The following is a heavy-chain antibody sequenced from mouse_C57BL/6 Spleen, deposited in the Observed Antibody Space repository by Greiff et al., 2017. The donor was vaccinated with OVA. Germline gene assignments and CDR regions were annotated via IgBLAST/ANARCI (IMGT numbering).Heavy chain of an antibody. D-gene: IGHD1-1*01. CDR1: GYTFTSYW. CDR2: IDPSDSYT. J-gene: IGHJ2*01. Sequence: QVQLQQSGAELVMPGASVKLSCKASGYTFTSYWMHWVKQRPGQGLEWIGEIDPSDSYTNYNQKFKGKSTLTVDKSSSTAYMQLSSLTSEDSAVYYCARGTTVVPDYWGQGTTLTVSS. CDR3: ARGTTVVPDY. V-gene: IGHV1-69*01.